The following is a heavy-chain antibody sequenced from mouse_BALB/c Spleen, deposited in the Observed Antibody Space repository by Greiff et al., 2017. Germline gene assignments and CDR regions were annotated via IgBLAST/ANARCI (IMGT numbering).Heavy chain of an antibody. J-gene: IGHJ3*01. CDR1: GYTFTSYW. V-gene: IGHV1S22*01. D-gene: IGHD2-10*02. Sequence: LQQPGSELVRPGASVKLSCKASGYTFTSYWMHWVKQRHGQGLEWIGNIYPGSGSTNYDEKFKSKGTLTVDTSSSTAYMHLSSLISEDSAVYYCTRSEYGSWFAYWGQGTLVTVSA. CDR3: TRSEYGSWFAY. CDR2: IYPGSGST.